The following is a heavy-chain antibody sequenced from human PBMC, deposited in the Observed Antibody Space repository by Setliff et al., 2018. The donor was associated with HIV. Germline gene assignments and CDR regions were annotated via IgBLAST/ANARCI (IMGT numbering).Heavy chain of an antibody. CDR2: IKSKTNGGTT. CDR1: GFNFSSAW. J-gene: IGHJ4*02. V-gene: IGHV3-15*01. CDR3: ARRWRGSYFDY. Sequence: GGSLRLSCAASGFNFSSAWMSWVRQAPGKGLEWVGRIKSKTNGGTTDYAAPVKGRFTISRDDSKDTQYLQMNSLKTEDTAVYYCARRWRGSYFDYWGQGTLVTVSS. D-gene: IGHD1-26*01.